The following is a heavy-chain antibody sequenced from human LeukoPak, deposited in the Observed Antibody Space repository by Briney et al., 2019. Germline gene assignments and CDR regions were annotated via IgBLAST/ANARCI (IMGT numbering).Heavy chain of an antibody. D-gene: IGHD3-22*01. V-gene: IGHV1-46*01. CDR1: GYTFTSYY. CDR3: ARGRLNYNSGGYYDNPHLDY. CDR2: INPSGGST. J-gene: IGHJ4*02. Sequence: GASVKVSCKASGYTFTSYYMHWVRQAPGQGLEWMGIINPSGGSTSYAQKFQGRVTMTRDMSTSTVYMELSNLKSEDTAVYYCARGRLNYNSGGYYDNPHLDYWGQGTLVTVSS.